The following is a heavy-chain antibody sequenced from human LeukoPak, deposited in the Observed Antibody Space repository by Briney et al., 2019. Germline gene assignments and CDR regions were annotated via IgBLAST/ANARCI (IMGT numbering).Heavy chain of an antibody. V-gene: IGHV3-11*01. CDR1: GFTFSDYY. J-gene: IGHJ4*02. D-gene: IGHD3-3*01. CDR3: ASSSGYAPTYYFDY. CDR2: ISSSGSTI. Sequence: PGGSLRLSCAASGFTFSDYYMSWIRQAPGKGLEWVSYISSSGSTIYYADSVKGRFTISRDNAKNSLYLQMNSLRAEDTAVYYCASSSGYAPTYYFDYWGQGTLVTVSS.